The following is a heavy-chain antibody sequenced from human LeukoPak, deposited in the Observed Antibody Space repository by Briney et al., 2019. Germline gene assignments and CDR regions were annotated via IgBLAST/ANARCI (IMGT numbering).Heavy chain of an antibody. Sequence: GGSLRLSCAASGFTFTTYAMNWVRQAPGKGLEWVSLISDNGNNTYYADSVKGRFTISRDNSKNTLHLQMNSLRAEDTAVYFCARNWFSTYFDYWGQGTLVTVSS. CDR2: ISDNGNNT. V-gene: IGHV3-23*01. CDR1: GFTFTTYA. D-gene: IGHD3-10*01. CDR3: ARNWFSTYFDY. J-gene: IGHJ4*02.